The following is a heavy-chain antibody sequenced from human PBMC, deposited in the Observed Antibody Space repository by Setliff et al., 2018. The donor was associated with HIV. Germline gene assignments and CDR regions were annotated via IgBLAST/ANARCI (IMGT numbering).Heavy chain of an antibody. CDR3: ASSPRKTGTTSS. Sequence: NPSETLSLTCTVSGGSISSSFYYWGWIRQPPGKGLEWIGSIYYSGNTYYNPSLKSRVTMSVDTSKNHFSLKLSSVTAADTAVYYCASSPRKTGTTSSWGQGTLVTVSS. J-gene: IGHJ5*02. D-gene: IGHD1-7*01. V-gene: IGHV4-39*02. CDR1: GGSISSSFYY. CDR2: IYYSGNT.